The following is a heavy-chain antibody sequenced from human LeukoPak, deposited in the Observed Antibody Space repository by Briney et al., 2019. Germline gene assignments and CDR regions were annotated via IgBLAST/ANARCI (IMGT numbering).Heavy chain of an antibody. J-gene: IGHJ4*02. CDR2: IYYSGST. CDR3: ASVPAAGTGY. Sequence: SETLSLTCTVSGGSISSYYWSWIRQPPGKGLEWIGYIYYSGSTNYNPSLKSRVTISVDTSKNQFSLKLSSVTAADTAVYYCASVPAAGTGYWGQGTLVTVSS. D-gene: IGHD6-13*01. CDR1: GGSISSYY. V-gene: IGHV4-59*08.